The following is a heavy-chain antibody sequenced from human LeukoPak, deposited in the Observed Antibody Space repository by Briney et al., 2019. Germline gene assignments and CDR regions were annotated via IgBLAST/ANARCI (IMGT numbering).Heavy chain of an antibody. J-gene: IGHJ4*02. CDR1: GFTFSSYS. V-gene: IGHV3-21*01. Sequence: GGSLRLSCAASGFTFSSYSMNWVRQAPGKGLEWVSSISSSSSYIYYADSVKGRFTISRDNAKNSMSLQMNSLRAEDTAVYYCARPSRGRRDGYNSPCDYWGQGTLVTVSS. D-gene: IGHD5-24*01. CDR2: ISSSSSYI. CDR3: ARPSRGRRDGYNSPCDY.